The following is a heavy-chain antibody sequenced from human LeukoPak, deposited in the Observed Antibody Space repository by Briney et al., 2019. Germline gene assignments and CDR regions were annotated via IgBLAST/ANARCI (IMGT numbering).Heavy chain of an antibody. CDR3: VRDMGYYDKV. V-gene: IGHV3-74*01. CDR1: GFTFSTSR. Sequence: GGSLRLSCAPSGFTFSTSRMHGVRQAPGKGVVCGSRINTDGNTRDYAGSVKGRFTISRDNAKNTLYLQINSLRAEDTAIYYCVRDMGYYDKVWGQGTLVTASS. CDR2: INTDGNTR. D-gene: IGHD3-22*01. J-gene: IGHJ4*02.